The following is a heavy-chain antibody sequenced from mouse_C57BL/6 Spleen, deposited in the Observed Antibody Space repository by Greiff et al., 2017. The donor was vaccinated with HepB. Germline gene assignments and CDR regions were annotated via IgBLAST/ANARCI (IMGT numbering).Heavy chain of an antibody. D-gene: IGHD1-1*01. CDR1: GFSLTSYG. Sequence: QVQLKQSGPGLVQPSQSLSITCTVSGFSLTSYGLHWVRQSPGKGLEWLGVIWSGGSTYYNAAFISRLSISKDNSKSQVFCKMNSLQADDTAIYYFASYGSSPWFAYWGQGTLVTVSA. J-gene: IGHJ3*01. CDR2: IWSGGST. CDR3: ASYGSSPWFAY. V-gene: IGHV2-2*01.